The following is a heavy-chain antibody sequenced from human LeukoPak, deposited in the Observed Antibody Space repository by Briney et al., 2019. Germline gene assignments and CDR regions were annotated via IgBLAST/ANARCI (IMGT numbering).Heavy chain of an antibody. J-gene: IGHJ5*02. CDR3: ARGPPYYDFWSGYYRASMYNWFDP. CDR1: GFTFSSYG. V-gene: IGHV3-33*01. Sequence: PGRSLRLSCAASGFTFSSYGMHWVRQAPGKGLEWVAVIWYDGSNKYYADSVKGRFTISRDNSKNTLYLQMNSLRAEDTAVYYCARGPPYYDFWSGYYRASMYNWFDPWGQGTLVTVSS. CDR2: IWYDGSNK. D-gene: IGHD3-3*01.